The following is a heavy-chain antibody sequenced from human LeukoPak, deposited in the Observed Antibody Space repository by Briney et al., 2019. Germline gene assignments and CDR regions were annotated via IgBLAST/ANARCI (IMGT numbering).Heavy chain of an antibody. Sequence: GGSLRLSCAGSGFTFSNYWMSWVRQAPGKGLEWVANIKQDGGEKQYVDSVKGRFTISRDNAKNSLYVQMNSLRAEDTAVYYCARAVASNWFDPWGQGTLVTVSS. J-gene: IGHJ5*02. CDR1: GFTFSNYW. V-gene: IGHV3-7*01. CDR2: IKQDGGEK. CDR3: ARAVASNWFDP. D-gene: IGHD6-19*01.